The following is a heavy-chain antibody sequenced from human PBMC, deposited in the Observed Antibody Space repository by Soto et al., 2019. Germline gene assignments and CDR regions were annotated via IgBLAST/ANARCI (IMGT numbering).Heavy chain of an antibody. CDR2: IYYSGST. D-gene: IGHD3-3*01. CDR1: GGSISSYY. Sequence: SAPLSLTCTVSGGSISSYYWSWIRQPPGKGLEWIGYIYYSGSTTYNPSLKSRVTISVDTSKNQCSLKRSAVTAADTAVYYCARDFLGTKYNWFDPWGQGTLVTVSS. V-gene: IGHV4-59*01. J-gene: IGHJ5*02. CDR3: ARDFLGTKYNWFDP.